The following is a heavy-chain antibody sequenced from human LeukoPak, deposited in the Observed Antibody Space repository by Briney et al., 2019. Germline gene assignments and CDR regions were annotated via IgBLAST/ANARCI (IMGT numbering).Heavy chain of an antibody. CDR1: GGSISSGDYY. Sequence: SQTLSLTCTVSGGSISSGDYYWGWIRQPPGKGLEWIGYMYYSGSTYYNPSLKSRVTISVDTSKNQFSLKLSSVTAADTAVYYCARGGDYYGSGSQFDYWGQGTLVTVSS. J-gene: IGHJ4*02. CDR3: ARGGDYYGSGSQFDY. V-gene: IGHV4-30-4*01. CDR2: MYYSGST. D-gene: IGHD3-10*01.